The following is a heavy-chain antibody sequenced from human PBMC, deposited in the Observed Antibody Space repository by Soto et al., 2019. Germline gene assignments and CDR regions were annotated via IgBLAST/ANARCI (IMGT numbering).Heavy chain of an antibody. CDR1: GGSFSGYY. Sequence: SQTLSLTCAVYGGSFSGYYWNWIRQPPGKGLEWIGDINHSGSTNYNPSLKSRVTISVDTSKNQFSLKLTSVTAADTAVYYWARGRYLPTGYWGQGTLVTVYS. D-gene: IGHD2-2*01. CDR2: INHSGST. CDR3: ARGRYLPTGY. V-gene: IGHV4-34*01. J-gene: IGHJ4*02.